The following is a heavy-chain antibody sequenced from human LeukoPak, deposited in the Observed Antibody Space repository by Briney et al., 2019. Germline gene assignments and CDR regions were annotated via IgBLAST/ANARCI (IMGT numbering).Heavy chain of an antibody. CDR2: ISYDGSNK. J-gene: IGHJ4*02. CDR1: GFTVSNNY. D-gene: IGHD5-12*01. V-gene: IGHV3-30*18. CDR3: AKAPYRGYSGYADY. Sequence: GGSLRLSCAASGFTVSNNYMSWVRQAPGKGLEWVAVISYDGSNKYYADSVKGRFTISRDNSKNTLYLQMNSLRAEDTAVYYCAKAPYRGYSGYADYWGQGTLVTVSS.